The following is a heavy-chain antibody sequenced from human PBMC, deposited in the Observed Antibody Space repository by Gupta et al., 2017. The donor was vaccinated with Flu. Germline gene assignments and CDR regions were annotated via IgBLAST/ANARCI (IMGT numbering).Heavy chain of an antibody. CDR1: G. CDR3: ARTLTGGHYYGIDV. Sequence: GITWVRQAPGQGLEWMGWMNTYNGDTNYAQKFQGRVTMTTDTSATTAYMELTTLRSDDTAVYYCARTLTGGHYYGIDVWGQGTTVTVSS. J-gene: IGHJ6*02. CDR2: MNTYNGDT. D-gene: IGHD3-16*01. V-gene: IGHV1-18*01.